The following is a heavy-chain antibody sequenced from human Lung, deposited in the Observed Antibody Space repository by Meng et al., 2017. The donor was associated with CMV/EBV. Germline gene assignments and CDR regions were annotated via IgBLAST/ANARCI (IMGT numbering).Heavy chain of an antibody. CDR2: MNPNSGNT. D-gene: IGHD2-15*01. CDR1: GYTLRSYD. Sequence: DEVKKPGASVKVSCKGYGYTLRSYDIKWVRQATGQGLEWMGWMNPNSGNTGYAQKFQGRVTMTRNTSISTAYMELSSLRSEDTAVYYCARGYCSGGSCPVFDPWGQGTLVTVSS. CDR3: ARGYCSGGSCPVFDP. J-gene: IGHJ5*02. V-gene: IGHV1-8*01.